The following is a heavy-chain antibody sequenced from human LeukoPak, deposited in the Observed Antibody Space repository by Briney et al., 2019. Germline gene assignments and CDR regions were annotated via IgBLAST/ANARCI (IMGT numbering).Heavy chain of an antibody. D-gene: IGHD6-19*01. Sequence: SETLSLTCTVSGGSISSSSYYWGWIRQPPGKGLEWIGSIYYSGSTYYNPSLKSRVTISVDTSKNQFSLKLSSVTAADTAVYYCARGGTTSGPGFDSWGQGTLVTVSS. J-gene: IGHJ4*02. CDR1: GGSISSSSYY. V-gene: IGHV4-39*01. CDR3: ARGGTTSGPGFDS. CDR2: IYYSGST.